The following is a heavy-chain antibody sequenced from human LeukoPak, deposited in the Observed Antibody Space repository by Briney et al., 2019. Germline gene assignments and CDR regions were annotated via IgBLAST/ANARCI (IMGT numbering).Heavy chain of an antibody. CDR2: ITHSGST. CDR3: ARGRLGYYGSGSYHKGFDP. D-gene: IGHD3-10*01. J-gene: IGHJ5*02. V-gene: IGHV4-34*01. Sequence: SETLSLTCAVYGGSFSGYYWSWIRQPPGKWLEWIGKITHSGSTNYNPSLKSRVTISVDTSKNQFSLKLSSVTAADTAVYYCARGRLGYYGSGSYHKGFDPWGQGTLVTVSS. CDR1: GGSFSGYY.